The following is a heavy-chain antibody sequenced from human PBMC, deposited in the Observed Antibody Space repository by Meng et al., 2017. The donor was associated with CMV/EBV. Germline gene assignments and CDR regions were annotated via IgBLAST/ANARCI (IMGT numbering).Heavy chain of an antibody. CDR1: GFTFSSYS. CDR2: INSDGSRT. CDR3: ARVTYYYDSSGYGRALYYFDY. J-gene: IGHJ4*02. V-gene: IGHV3-74*01. Sequence: GESLKISCAASGFTFSSYSMNWVRQAPGKGLVWVSRINSDGSRTSYADSVKGRFTISRDNAKNTLYLQMNSLRAEDTAVYYCARVTYYYDSSGYGRALYYFDYWGQGTLVTVSS. D-gene: IGHD3-22*01.